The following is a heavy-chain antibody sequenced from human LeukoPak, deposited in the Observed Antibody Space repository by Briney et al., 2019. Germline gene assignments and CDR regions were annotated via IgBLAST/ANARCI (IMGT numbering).Heavy chain of an antibody. V-gene: IGHV1-2*04. CDR2: INPNSGGT. D-gene: IGHD2-15*01. J-gene: IGHJ6*02. CDR3: ARVVVVAATPDYYYGMDV. CDR1: GYTFTGYY. Sequence: ASVKVSCKASGYTFTGYYMHWVRQAPGQGLEWMGWINPNSGGTNYAQKFQGWVTMTRDTSISTAYMELRSLHSDDTAVYYCARVVVVAATPDYYYGMDVWGQGTTVTVSS.